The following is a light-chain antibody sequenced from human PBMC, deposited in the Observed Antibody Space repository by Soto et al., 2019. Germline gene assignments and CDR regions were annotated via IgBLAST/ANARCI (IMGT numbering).Light chain of an antibody. Sequence: IVMTQSPATLSVSPGERATLSCRASQRVSSNVAWYQQKPGQAPRLLLYGASARATGVPARFSGRGSGTHFTLTISSLPSEDFAVYYCQEYNNWRQTIGQVTKGDMK. V-gene: IGKV3-15*01. CDR2: GAS. CDR1: QRVSSN. CDR3: QEYNNWRQT. J-gene: IGKJ1*01.